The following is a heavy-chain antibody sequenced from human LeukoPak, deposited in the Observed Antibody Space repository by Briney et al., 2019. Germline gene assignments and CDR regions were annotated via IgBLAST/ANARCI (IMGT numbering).Heavy chain of an antibody. CDR1: GGSISSYY. J-gene: IGHJ1*01. D-gene: IGHD3-3*01. CDR2: IYYSGST. V-gene: IGHV4-59*01. CDR3: ARVDADFWSGYGGNAYFQH. Sequence: PSETLSLTCTVSGGSISSYYWSWIRQPPGKGLEWIGYIYYSGSTNYNPSLKSRVTISVDTSKNQFSLKLSSVTAADTAVYYCARVDADFWSGYGGNAYFQHWGQGTLVTVSS.